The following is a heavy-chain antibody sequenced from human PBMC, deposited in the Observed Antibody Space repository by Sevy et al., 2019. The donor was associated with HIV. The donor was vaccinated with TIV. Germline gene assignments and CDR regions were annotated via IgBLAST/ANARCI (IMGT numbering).Heavy chain of an antibody. CDR1: GYTFTGYY. CDR3: ARISGWYYYFDY. D-gene: IGHD6-19*01. Sequence: ASVKVSCKASGYTFTGYYMHWVRQAPGQGLEWMGWINPNSGGTNYAQKFQGRVTMTRDTSISTAYMELSRLRSDDTAVYYCARISGWYYYFDYWGQGTLVTVSS. J-gene: IGHJ4*02. V-gene: IGHV1-2*02. CDR2: INPNSGGT.